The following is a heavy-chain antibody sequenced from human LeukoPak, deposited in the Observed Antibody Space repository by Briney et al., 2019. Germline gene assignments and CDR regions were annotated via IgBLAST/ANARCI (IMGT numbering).Heavy chain of an antibody. CDR2: ISWNSGSI. J-gene: IGHJ2*01. V-gene: IGHV3-9*03. CDR3: VKAPSQHFWSGYTYWYFDL. CDR1: GFTFDNYA. Sequence: GRSLRLSCAASGFTFDNYAMHWVRQAPGKGVEWVSGISWNSGSIVYADSVKGRFTISRDNAKNSLYLQMSSLRVEDLALYYCVKAPSQHFWSGYTYWYFDLWGRGTLVTVAS. D-gene: IGHD3-3*02.